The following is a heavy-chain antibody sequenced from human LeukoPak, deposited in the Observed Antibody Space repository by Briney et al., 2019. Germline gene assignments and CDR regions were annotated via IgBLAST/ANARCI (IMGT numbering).Heavy chain of an antibody. D-gene: IGHD3-9*01. J-gene: IGHJ2*01. CDR1: GGSISSYY. CDR3: PRQYSDILTGYHRGELYWYFDL. Sequence: PSETLSLTCTVSGGSISSYYWSWIRQPPGKGLEWVGYIHYSGSTNYNPSLTSRVTISVNTSKNQFSLKLSAVTAEDQAVYYCPRQYSDILTGYHRGELYWYFDLWGRGTLVTVSS. V-gene: IGHV4-59*01. CDR2: IHYSGST.